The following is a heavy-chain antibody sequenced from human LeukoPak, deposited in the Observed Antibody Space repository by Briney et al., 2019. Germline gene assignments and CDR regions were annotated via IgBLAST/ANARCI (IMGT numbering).Heavy chain of an antibody. D-gene: IGHD3-3*01. J-gene: IGHJ5*02. CDR3: ARGAGWEYYDFWSGSGWFDP. CDR2: INPSGGST. CDR1: GYTFTSYY. V-gene: IGHV1-46*01. Sequence: ASVKVSCKASGYTFTSYYMHWVRQAPGQGLEWMGIINPSGGSTSYAQKSQGRVTMTRDTSTSTVYMELSSLRFEDTAVYYCARGAGWEYYDFWSGSGWFDPWGQGTLVTVSS.